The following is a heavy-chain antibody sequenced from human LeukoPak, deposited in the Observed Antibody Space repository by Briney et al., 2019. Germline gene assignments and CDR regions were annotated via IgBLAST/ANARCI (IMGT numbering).Heavy chain of an antibody. V-gene: IGHV3-21*01. Sequence: GGSLRLSCAASGFTFSSYSMNWVRQAPGKGLVGVSSISSSSSYIYYADSVKCRFTISRDNAKNSLYLQMNRLRAEDTAVYYCARDPGIAAAGTNNWFDPWGQGTLVTVSS. D-gene: IGHD6-13*01. CDR2: ISSSSSYI. J-gene: IGHJ5*02. CDR1: GFTFSSYS. CDR3: ARDPGIAAAGTNNWFDP.